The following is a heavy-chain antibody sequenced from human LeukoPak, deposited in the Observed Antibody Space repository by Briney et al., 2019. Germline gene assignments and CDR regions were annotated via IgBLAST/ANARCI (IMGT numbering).Heavy chain of an antibody. J-gene: IGHJ4*02. CDR2: ISYDGSNK. CDR1: GFTFSSYA. D-gene: IGHD5-24*01. Sequence: GGSLRLSCAASGFTFSSYAMHWVRQAPGKGLEWVAVISYDGSNKYYADSVKGRFTISRDNSKNTLYLQMNSLRAEDTAVYYCARDQRWLQLPGGPDYWGQGTLVTVSS. CDR3: ARDQRWLQLPGGPDY. V-gene: IGHV3-30-3*01.